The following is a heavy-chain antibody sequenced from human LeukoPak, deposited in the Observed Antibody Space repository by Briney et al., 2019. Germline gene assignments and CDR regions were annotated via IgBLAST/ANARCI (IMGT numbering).Heavy chain of an antibody. CDR1: GFTFSSYW. CDR2: IKQDGSEK. V-gene: IGHV3-7*03. D-gene: IGHD3-10*01. CDR3: ARANGRFGLDAFDI. J-gene: IGHJ3*02. Sequence: GGSLRLSCAASGFTFSSYWMSWVRQAPGKGLQWVANIKQDGSEKYYVDSLTGRFTVSRDNAKSSLYLQMISLRDEDTAVYYCARANGRFGLDAFDIWGQGTMVTVSS.